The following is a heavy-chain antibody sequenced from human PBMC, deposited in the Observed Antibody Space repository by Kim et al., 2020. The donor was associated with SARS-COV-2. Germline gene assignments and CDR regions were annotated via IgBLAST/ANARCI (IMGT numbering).Heavy chain of an antibody. CDR1: GYSFTTYA. D-gene: IGHD2-15*01. V-gene: IGHV7-4-1*02. J-gene: IGHJ4*02. CDR3: ANAAARVDKTYWYTGYYFDH. CDR2: INTNTGNP. Sequence: ASVKVSCKASGYSFTTYAMNWVRQTPGQGLEWMGWINTNTGNPTYTQDFTGRFVFSLDTSVSTAYLQISSLKSEDNAVYYCANAAARVDKTYWYTGYYFDHGGQGTLVSVSS.